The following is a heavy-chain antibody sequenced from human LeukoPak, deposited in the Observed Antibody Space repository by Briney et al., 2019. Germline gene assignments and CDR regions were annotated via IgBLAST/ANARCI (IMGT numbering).Heavy chain of an antibody. J-gene: IGHJ4*02. V-gene: IGHV3-53*01. CDR3: ARVYGSGSTEDNFDY. CDR1: GFTVSSNY. CDR2: IYSGGST. D-gene: IGHD3-10*01. Sequence: GGSLRLSCAASGFTVSSNYMSWVRQAPGKGLEWVSVIYSGGSTYYADSVKGRFTISRDNSKNTLYLQMNSLSAEDTAVYYCARVYGSGSTEDNFDYWGQGTLVTVSS.